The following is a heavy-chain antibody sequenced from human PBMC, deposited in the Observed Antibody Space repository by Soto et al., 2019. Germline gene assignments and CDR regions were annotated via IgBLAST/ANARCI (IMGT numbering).Heavy chain of an antibody. J-gene: IGHJ6*02. CDR3: ARPTDFYYYAMDV. V-gene: IGHV1-18*01. Sequence: QVQLVQSGADVKKPGASVKVSCKASGYTCTSFGINWVRQAPGQGLEWMGWISGYNGNTNYAQNLQDRVTMTRDTSTSTAYMELRSLRSDDTAVYYCARPTDFYYYAMDVWGQGTTVTVSS. CDR2: ISGYNGNT. CDR1: GYTCTSFG.